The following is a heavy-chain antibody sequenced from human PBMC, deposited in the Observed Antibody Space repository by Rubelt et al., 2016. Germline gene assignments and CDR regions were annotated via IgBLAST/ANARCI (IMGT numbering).Heavy chain of an antibody. CDR2: IYPGDSDT. V-gene: IGHV5-51*01. Sequence: EVQLVQSGAEVKKPGESLKISCQGSGYNFAAYWVAWVRQVPGEGLEWMGIIYPGDSDTRYSPSFQGQVTISADKSTRTAYMRWSGLKASDTAMYYCARRVSSGYDASDIWGQGTMVTVSS. CDR1: GYNFAAYW. D-gene: IGHD6-19*01. J-gene: IGHJ3*02. CDR3: ARRVSSGYDASDI.